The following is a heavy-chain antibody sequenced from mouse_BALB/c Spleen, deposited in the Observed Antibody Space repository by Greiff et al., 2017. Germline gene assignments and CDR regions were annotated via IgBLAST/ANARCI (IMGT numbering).Heavy chain of an antibody. D-gene: IGHD3-1*01. CDR3: ARHPRSGAMDY. J-gene: IGHJ4*01. CDR1: GFTFSSYG. V-gene: IGHV5-6*01. CDR2: ISSGGSYT. Sequence: DVQLVESGGDLVKPGGSLKLSCAASGFTFSSYGMSWVRQTPDKRLEWVATISSGGSYTYYPDSVKGRFTISRDNAKNTLYLQMSSLKSEDTAMYYCARHPRSGAMDYWGQGTSVTVSS.